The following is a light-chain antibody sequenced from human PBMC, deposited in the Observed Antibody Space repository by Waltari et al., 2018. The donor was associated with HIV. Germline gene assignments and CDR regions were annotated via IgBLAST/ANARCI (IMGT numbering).Light chain of an antibody. V-gene: IGLV2-8*01. CDR2: EDN. J-gene: IGLJ2*01. CDR1: SSDVGGYKY. CDR3: SSYAGTNRL. Sequence: QSALTQPPSASGSPGQSVTISCTGISSDVGGYKYVCWYQHHPGKAPKLMIYEDNRRPPVVPDRVSGSKSGNTGSLTVAGLQADDEADYYCSSYAGTNRLFGGGTKLTVL.